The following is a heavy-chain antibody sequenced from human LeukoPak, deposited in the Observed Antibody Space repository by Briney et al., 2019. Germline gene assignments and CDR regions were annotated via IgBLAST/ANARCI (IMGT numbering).Heavy chain of an antibody. J-gene: IGHJ4*02. CDR1: GGSISSGDYY. D-gene: IGHD4-17*01. CDR2: IYHSGST. Sequence: PSETLSLTCTVSGGSISSGDYYWSWIRQPPGKGLKWIGSIYHSGSTYYNPSLKSRVTISVDTSKNQFSLKLSSVTAADTAVYYCAREGEYYGDYVYYFDYWGQGTLVTVSS. V-gene: IGHV4-39*07. CDR3: AREGEYYGDYVYYFDY.